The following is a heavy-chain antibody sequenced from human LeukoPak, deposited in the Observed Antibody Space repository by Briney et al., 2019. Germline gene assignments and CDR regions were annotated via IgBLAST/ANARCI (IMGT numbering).Heavy chain of an antibody. CDR3: ARSSGWYRALYFDY. V-gene: IGHV3-30*03. D-gene: IGHD6-19*01. Sequence: GGSLRLSCAASGFTFSSYGMHWVRQAPGKGLEWEAVISYDGSNKYYADSVKGRFTISRDNSRNTLYLQMNSLRAEDTAVYYCARSSGWYRALYFDYWGQGTLVTVSS. CDR2: ISYDGSNK. J-gene: IGHJ4*02. CDR1: GFTFSSYG.